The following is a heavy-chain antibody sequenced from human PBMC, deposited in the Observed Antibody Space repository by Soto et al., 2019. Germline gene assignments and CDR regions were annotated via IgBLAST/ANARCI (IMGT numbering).Heavy chain of an antibody. Sequence: QVQLQQWGAGLLKPSETLSLTCAVYGKSLSGYYWSWSRQPPGKALEWIGEINHSGNTNYNPSLKSRVTISVDTSKNQLFLNLSSVTAADTAMYYCARHHVRGRTIAGAAEFWGQGTLVTVSS. CDR3: ARHHVRGRTIAGAAEF. CDR2: INHSGNT. J-gene: IGHJ4*02. CDR1: GKSLSGYY. V-gene: IGHV4-34*01. D-gene: IGHD1-26*01.